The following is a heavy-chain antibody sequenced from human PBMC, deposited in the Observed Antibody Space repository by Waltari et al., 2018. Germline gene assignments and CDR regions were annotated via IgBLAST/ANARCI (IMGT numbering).Heavy chain of an antibody. V-gene: IGHV4-38-2*01. D-gene: IGHD1-26*01. J-gene: IGHJ3*02. CDR1: GYSISSGYY. CDR2: IYHSGST. CDR3: ARPSGVGGAFDI. Sequence: QVQLQQWGAGLLKPSETLSLTCAVSGYSISSGYYWGWIRQPPGKGLEWIGSIYHSGSTYYNPSLKSRVTISVDTSKNQFSLKLSSVTAADTAVYYCARPSGVGGAFDIWGQGTMVTVSS.